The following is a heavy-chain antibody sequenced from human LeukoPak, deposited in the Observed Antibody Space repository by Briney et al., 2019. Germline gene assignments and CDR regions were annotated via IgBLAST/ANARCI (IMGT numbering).Heavy chain of an antibody. CDR2: INHSGST. Sequence: PSETLSLTCAVYGGSFSGYHWSWIRQPPGKGLEWIGEINHSGSTNYNPSLKSRVTISVDTSKNQFSLKLSSVTAADTAVYYCARDGDYVDYWGQGTLVTVSS. J-gene: IGHJ4*02. D-gene: IGHD4-17*01. CDR1: GGSFSGYH. V-gene: IGHV4-34*01. CDR3: ARDGDYVDY.